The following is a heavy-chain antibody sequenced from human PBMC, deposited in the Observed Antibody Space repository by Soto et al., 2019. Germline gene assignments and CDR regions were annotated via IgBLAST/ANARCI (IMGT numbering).Heavy chain of an antibody. D-gene: IGHD6-19*01. CDR1: GYTFTSYG. Sequence: QVPLVQSGAEVKKPGASVKVSCKASGYTFTSYGISWVRQAPGRGLEWMGWISAYSGNTNYAQKLQGRVTMTTDTSTSTAYMELRSLKSDDTAVYYCARVVEQWLVHWFDPWGQGTLVTVSS. J-gene: IGHJ5*02. CDR3: ARVVEQWLVHWFDP. V-gene: IGHV1-18*01. CDR2: ISAYSGNT.